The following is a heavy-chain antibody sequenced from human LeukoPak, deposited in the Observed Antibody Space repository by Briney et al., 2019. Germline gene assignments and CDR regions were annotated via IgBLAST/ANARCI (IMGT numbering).Heavy chain of an antibody. CDR2: ISGSGGST. CDR1: GFTFSSYV. J-gene: IGHJ4*02. Sequence: GGSLRLSCAASGFTFSSYVMSWVRQAPGKGLEWVSAISGSGGSTYYADSVKGRFTISRDNSKNTLYLQMNSLRAEDTAVYYCARDYGGTYYFDYWGQGTLVTVSS. CDR3: ARDYGGTYYFDY. V-gene: IGHV3-23*01. D-gene: IGHD4-23*01.